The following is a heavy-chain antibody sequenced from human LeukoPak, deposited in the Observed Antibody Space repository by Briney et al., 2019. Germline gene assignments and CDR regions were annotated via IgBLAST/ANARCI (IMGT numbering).Heavy chain of an antibody. CDR2: IYSGGST. V-gene: IGHV3-53*01. J-gene: IGHJ4*02. D-gene: IGHD3-22*01. Sequence: PGGSLRLSCVVSGFNFDNFAMHWVRQPLGKGLEWVSVIYSGGSTYYANSVKGRFTISRDNSKNTLYLQMNTLRADDTAVYYCASASSDSRLYCDYWGQGTLVTVSS. CDR3: ASASSDSRLYCDY. CDR1: GFNFDNFA.